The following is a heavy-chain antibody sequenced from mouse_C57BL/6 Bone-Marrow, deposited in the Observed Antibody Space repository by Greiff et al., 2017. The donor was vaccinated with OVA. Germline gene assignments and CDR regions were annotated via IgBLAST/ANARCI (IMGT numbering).Heavy chain of an antibody. V-gene: IGHV1-81*01. CDR2: INPSNGGT. CDR3: ASLRGNYFDY. J-gene: IGHJ2*01. CDR1: GYTFTSYG. Sequence: QVQLKQSGAELARPGASVKLSCKASGYTFTSYGISWVKQRTGQGLEWIGNINPSNGGTNYNEKFKSKATLTVDKSSSTAYMQLSSLTSEDSAVYYCASLRGNYFDYWGQGTTLTVSS.